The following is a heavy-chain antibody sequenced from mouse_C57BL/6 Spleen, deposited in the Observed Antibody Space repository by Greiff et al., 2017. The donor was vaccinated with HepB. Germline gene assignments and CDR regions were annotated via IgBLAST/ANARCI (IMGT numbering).Heavy chain of an antibody. CDR1: GFTFSDYY. V-gene: IGHV5-16*01. Sequence: EVQWVESEGGLVQPGSSMKLSCTASGFTFSDYYMAWVRQVPEKGLEWVANINYDGSSTYYLDSLKSRFIISRDNAKNILYLQMSSLKSEDTATYYCAREDSTHAMDYWGQGTSVTVSS. J-gene: IGHJ4*01. CDR2: INYDGSST. CDR3: AREDSTHAMDY. D-gene: IGHD2-5*01.